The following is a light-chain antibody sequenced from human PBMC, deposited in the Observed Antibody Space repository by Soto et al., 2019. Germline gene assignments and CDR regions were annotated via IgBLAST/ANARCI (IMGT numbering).Light chain of an antibody. CDR3: QQYGSSPPIT. Sequence: EIVLPPSPGTLSLSPGESATLSCRASQSVSSSYLAWYQQKPGQAPRLLIYGASSRATGIPDRFSGSGSGKNFTLTIRRLEAEDFAVYYCQQYGSSPPITFGPGTKVDIK. CDR2: GAS. J-gene: IGKJ3*01. CDR1: QSVSSSY. V-gene: IGKV3-20*01.